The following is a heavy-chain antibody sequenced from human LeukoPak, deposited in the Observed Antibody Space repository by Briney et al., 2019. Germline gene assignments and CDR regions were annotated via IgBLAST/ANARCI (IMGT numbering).Heavy chain of an antibody. J-gene: IGHJ6*02. V-gene: IGHV4-4*02. Sequence: PSETLSLTCAVSGGSISSSNWWSWVRQPPGKGLEWIGEIYHSGSTNYNPSLKSRVTISVDKSKNQFSLKLSSVTAADTAVYYCARDGAMVRGVIIRPYYYGMDVWGQGTTVTVSS. D-gene: IGHD3-10*01. CDR2: IYHSGST. CDR3: ARDGAMVRGVIIRPYYYGMDV. CDR1: GGSISSSNW.